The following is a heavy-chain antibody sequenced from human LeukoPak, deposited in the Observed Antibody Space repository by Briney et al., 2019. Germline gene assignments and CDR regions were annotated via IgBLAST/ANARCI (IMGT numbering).Heavy chain of an antibody. V-gene: IGHV3-30*02. CDR3: ASGLRSFDY. CDR2: IRYDGSRK. J-gene: IGHJ4*02. D-gene: IGHD4/OR15-4a*01. CDR1: GFIFSSYG. Sequence: PGGSLRLSCAASGFIFSSYGMHWVRQAPDKGLEWVAFIRYDGSRKYYADSVKGRFTISRDNSKNTLYLQMNSLRAEDTAVYYCASGLRSFDYWGQGTLVTVSS.